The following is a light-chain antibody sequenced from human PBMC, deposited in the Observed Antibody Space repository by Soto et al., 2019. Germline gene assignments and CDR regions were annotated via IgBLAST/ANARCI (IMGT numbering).Light chain of an antibody. CDR1: QSVSSN. Sequence: EIVMTQSAATLSVSPGERATLSCRASQSVSSNLAWYQQKPGQAPRLLIYGASTRATGIPARFSGSGSGTEFTPTISSLQSEDFAVYYCQQLYTFGQGTKLEIK. J-gene: IGKJ2*01. CDR2: GAS. V-gene: IGKV3-15*01. CDR3: QQLYT.